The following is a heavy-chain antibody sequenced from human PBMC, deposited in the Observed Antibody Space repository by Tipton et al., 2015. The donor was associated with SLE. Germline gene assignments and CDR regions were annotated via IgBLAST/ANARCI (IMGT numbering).Heavy chain of an antibody. V-gene: IGHV4-59*01. J-gene: IGHJ6*03. CDR1: GDSISGYY. CDR3: ARVLHYYYYYYMDV. Sequence: TLSLTCTVSGDSISGYYWSWIRQPPGKGLEWIGYIYYSGSTNYNPSLKSRVTISIDTSKNQFSLKLSSVTAADTAVYYCARVLHYYYYYYMDVWGKGTTVTVSS. CDR2: IYYSGST.